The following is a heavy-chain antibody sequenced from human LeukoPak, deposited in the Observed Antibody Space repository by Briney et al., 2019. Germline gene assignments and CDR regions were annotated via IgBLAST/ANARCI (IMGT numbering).Heavy chain of an antibody. D-gene: IGHD6-13*01. J-gene: IGHJ4*02. CDR3: ARGPDKLSWYRFDY. CDR2: ILPILGLT. CDR1: GYTFTSYD. Sequence: SVKVSCKASGYTFTSYDINWVRQAPGQGLEWMGRILPILGLTNYAQKFQGRVTITADKSTNTAHMELSSLRSEDTAMYYCARGPDKLSWYRFDYWGQGTLVTVSS. V-gene: IGHV1-69*04.